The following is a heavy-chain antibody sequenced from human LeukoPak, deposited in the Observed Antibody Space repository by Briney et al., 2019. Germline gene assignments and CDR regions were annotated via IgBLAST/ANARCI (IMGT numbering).Heavy chain of an antibody. V-gene: IGHV3-48*01. CDR2: ISSSSSTI. CDR1: GFTFSSYS. D-gene: IGHD4-23*01. Sequence: PGGSLRLSCAASGFTFSSYSMNWVRQAPGKGLEWVSYISSSSSTIYYADSVKGRFTISRDNAKNSLYLQMNSLRAEDTAVYYCARRWTFDYWGQGTLVTVSS. CDR3: ARRWTFDY. J-gene: IGHJ4*02.